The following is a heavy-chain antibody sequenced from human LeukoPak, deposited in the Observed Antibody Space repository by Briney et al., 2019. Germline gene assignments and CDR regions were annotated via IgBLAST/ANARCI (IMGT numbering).Heavy chain of an antibody. V-gene: IGHV3-20*04. D-gene: IGHD1-26*01. CDR2: INWNGGST. CDR1: GFTFDDYG. CDR3: ARGPGWNSGTPRYFDY. Sequence: GGSLRLSCAASGFTFDDYGMTWVRQAPGKGLEWVSGINWNGGSTVYADSVKGRFTISRDNAKNSLFLQMNSLRVEDTALYYCARGPGWNSGTPRYFDYWGQGTLVTVSS. J-gene: IGHJ4*02.